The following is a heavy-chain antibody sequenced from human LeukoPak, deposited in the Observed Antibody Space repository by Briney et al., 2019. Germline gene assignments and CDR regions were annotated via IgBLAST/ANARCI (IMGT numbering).Heavy chain of an antibody. D-gene: IGHD2-21*01. CDR3: ARGLLGPIDY. V-gene: IGHV4-59*01. CDR1: GGSFSGYY. J-gene: IGHJ4*02. CDR2: IYYSGST. Sequence: SETLSLTCAVYGGSFSGYYWSWIRQPPGKGLEWIGYIYYSGSTNYNPSLKSRVTISVDTSKNQFSLKLSSVTAADTAVYYCARGLLGPIDYWGQGTLVTVSS.